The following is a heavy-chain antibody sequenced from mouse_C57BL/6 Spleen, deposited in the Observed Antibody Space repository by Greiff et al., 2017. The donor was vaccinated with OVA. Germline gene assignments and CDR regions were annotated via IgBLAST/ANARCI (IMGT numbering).Heavy chain of an antibody. CDR2: IDPENGDT. CDR3: TRLFFDY. V-gene: IGHV14-4*01. CDR1: GFNIKDDY. Sequence: VHVKQSGAELVRPGASVKLSCTASGFNIKDDYMHWVKQRPEQGLEWIGWIDPENGDTEYASKFQGKATITADTSSNTAYLQLSSLTSEDTAVYYCTRLFFDYWGQGTTLTVSS. J-gene: IGHJ2*01.